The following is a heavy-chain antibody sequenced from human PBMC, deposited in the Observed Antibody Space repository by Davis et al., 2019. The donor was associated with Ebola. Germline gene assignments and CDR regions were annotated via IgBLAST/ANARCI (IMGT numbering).Heavy chain of an antibody. V-gene: IGHV1-46*02. J-gene: IGHJ6*02. CDR3: ASRYSSSPHSSYGMDV. CDR1: GYTFNSYY. D-gene: IGHD6-19*01. Sequence: ASVKVSCKASGYTFNSYYIHWVRQAPGQGLEWMGIINPSGGFTSYAQKFQGRVSMTRDTSTNTVYMELSSLRSEDTAVYYCASRYSSSPHSSYGMDVWGQGTTVTVSS. CDR2: INPSGGFT.